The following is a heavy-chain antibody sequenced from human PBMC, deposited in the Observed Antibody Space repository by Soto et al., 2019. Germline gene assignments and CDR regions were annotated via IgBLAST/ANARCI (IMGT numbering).Heavy chain of an antibody. V-gene: IGHV3-23*01. CDR1: GFIFSDYA. CDR2: ISGSDGTT. Sequence: EVQLLESGGGLTQPWGSLRLSCAASGFIFSDYAMYWVRQAPGKGLEWVSVISGSDGTTYYADSVRGRFTMSRDNSRNTIYLQMMSLRAEDTAVYYCAKVIGGSESYWGGSHYYYALDVWGQGTTVTVSS. J-gene: IGHJ6*02. CDR3: AKVIGGSESYWGGSHYYYALDV. D-gene: IGHD3-10*01.